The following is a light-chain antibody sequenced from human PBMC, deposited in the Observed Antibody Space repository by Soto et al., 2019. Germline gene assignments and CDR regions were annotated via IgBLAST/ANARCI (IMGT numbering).Light chain of an antibody. V-gene: IGLV2-8*01. J-gene: IGLJ1*01. CDR1: SSDVGGYNY. CDR2: EVS. Sequence: QSALPQPPSASGSPGQSVTISCTGTSSDVGGYNYVSWYQQHPGKAPKLMIYEVSKQPSGVPDRFSGSKSGNTASLTVSGLQAEYEADYYCSSYAGSLYVFGTGTQVTVL. CDR3: SSYAGSLYV.